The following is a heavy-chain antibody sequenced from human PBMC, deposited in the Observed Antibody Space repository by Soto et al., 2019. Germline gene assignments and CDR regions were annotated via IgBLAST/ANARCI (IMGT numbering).Heavy chain of an antibody. V-gene: IGHV3-23*01. CDR1: GFTFSTYA. CDR2: ISGSGGST. Sequence: PGGSLRLSCAVSGFTFSTYAMSWVRQAPGKGLEWVSGISGSGGSTYFADSVKGRFTMSRDNSKNTLYLQMNSLGAEDTAVYYCANAYYYDTSGYFDLWGRGTLVTVSS. J-gene: IGHJ2*01. D-gene: IGHD3-22*01. CDR3: ANAYYYDTSGYFDL.